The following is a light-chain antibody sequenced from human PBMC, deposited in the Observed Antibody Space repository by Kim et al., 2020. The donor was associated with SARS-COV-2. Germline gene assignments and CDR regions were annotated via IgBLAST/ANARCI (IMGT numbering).Light chain of an antibody. CDR1: KLGDKY. CDR3: QAWDFSTAV. Sequence: SYELTQPPSVSVSSGQTASITCSGDKLGDKYACWYQQKPGQSPVLVIYQDSKRPSGIPERFSGSNSGNTATLTISGTQAMDEADYYCQAWDFSTAVFGGGTKLTVL. CDR2: QDS. J-gene: IGLJ3*02. V-gene: IGLV3-1*01.